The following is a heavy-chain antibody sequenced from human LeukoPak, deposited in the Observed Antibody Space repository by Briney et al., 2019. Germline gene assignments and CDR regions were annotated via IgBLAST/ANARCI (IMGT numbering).Heavy chain of an antibody. Sequence: PGGALRLSCAGSGFTFSEPYKSWVRQAPGKGLEYISYISSSGSTIYYADSVKGRFTLSRDNAKNSLSLEMNSLRAEDTAVYYCARGKYSFDYWGQGTLVTVSS. CDR3: ARGKYSFDY. V-gene: IGHV3-11*01. J-gene: IGHJ4*02. CDR2: ISSSGSTI. CDR1: GFTFSEPY.